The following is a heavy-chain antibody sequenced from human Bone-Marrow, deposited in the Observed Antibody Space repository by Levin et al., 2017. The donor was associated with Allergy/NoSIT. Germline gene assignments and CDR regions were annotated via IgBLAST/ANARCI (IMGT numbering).Heavy chain of an antibody. Sequence: GESLKISCAASGFTFSDYWMYWVRQAPGKGLEYVTNIKEDGSEKYYVESVWGRFTVSRDNAKNSLYLQMNSLRAEDTAIYYCAKDAEGGYTFASWGQGTLVTVSS. D-gene: IGHD5-18*01. CDR1: GFTFSDYW. CDR3: AKDAEGGYTFAS. CDR2: IKEDGSEK. J-gene: IGHJ5*02. V-gene: IGHV3-7*01.